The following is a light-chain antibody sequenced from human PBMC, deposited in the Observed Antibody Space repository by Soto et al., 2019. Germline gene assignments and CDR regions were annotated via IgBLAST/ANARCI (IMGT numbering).Light chain of an antibody. J-gene: IGKJ2*01. V-gene: IGKV3-20*01. CDR1: QSVSSNY. CDR2: GAS. CDR3: QQYGNSPFT. Sequence: EIVLTQSPGTLSLSPGEGVTLSCRASQSVSSNYLAWYRQKPGQTPRLLIYGASSRATGIPDRFSGSGSGTDFTLTFSRLEPEDFAVYYCQQYGNSPFTFGQGTRLEI.